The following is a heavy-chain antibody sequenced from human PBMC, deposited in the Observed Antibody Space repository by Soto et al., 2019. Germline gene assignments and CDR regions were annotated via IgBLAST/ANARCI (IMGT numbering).Heavy chain of an antibody. V-gene: IGHV3-64D*06. CDR2: ISSNGGST. J-gene: IGHJ3*02. CDR3: VKDYYDSSGYDGLNAFDI. CDR1: RFTFSGYA. Sequence: GGSLRLSCLASRFTFSGYAMHWVRQAPGKVLGYVSTISSNGGSTYYADSVKGRFTISRDTSKNTLYLQMSSLRAEDTDVYYCVKDYYDSSGYDGLNAFDIWGQGTMVTVS. D-gene: IGHD3-22*01.